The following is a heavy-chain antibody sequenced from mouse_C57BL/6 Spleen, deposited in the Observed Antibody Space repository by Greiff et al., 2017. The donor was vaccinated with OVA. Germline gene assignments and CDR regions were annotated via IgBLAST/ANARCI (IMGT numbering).Heavy chain of an antibody. CDR3: ARSSDGYYGAWFAY. CDR2: IWTGGGT. CDR1: GFSLTSYA. Sequence: VKLVESGPGLVAPSQSLSITCTVSGFSLTSYAISWVRQPPGKGLEWLGVIWTGGGTNYNSALKSRLSISKDNSKSQVFLKMNSLQTDDTARYYCARSSDGYYGAWFAYWGQGTLVTVSA. J-gene: IGHJ3*01. V-gene: IGHV2-9-1*01. D-gene: IGHD2-3*01.